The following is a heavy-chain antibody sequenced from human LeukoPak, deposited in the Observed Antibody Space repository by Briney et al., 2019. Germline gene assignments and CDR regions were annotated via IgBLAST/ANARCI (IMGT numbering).Heavy chain of an antibody. CDR2: IRYDGSNK. CDR3: AKDDRSVLWFGELLSRGY. V-gene: IGHV3-30*02. J-gene: IGHJ4*02. Sequence: GGSLRLSCAASGFTFSSYGMHWVRQAPGQGLEWVAFIRYDGSNKYYADSVKGRFTISRDNSKNTLYLQMNSLRAEDTAVYYCAKDDRSVLWFGELLSRGYWGQGTLVTVSS. D-gene: IGHD3-10*01. CDR1: GFTFSSYG.